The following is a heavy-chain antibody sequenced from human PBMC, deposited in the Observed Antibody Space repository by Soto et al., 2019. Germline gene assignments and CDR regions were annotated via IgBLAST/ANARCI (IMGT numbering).Heavy chain of an antibody. J-gene: IGHJ4*02. V-gene: IGHV3-53*01. CDR1: GFTVSSNY. CDR3: ARVPKLEWLLYFDY. Sequence: GGSLRLSCAASGFTVSSNYMSWVRHAPGKGLEWVSVIYSGGSTYYADSVKGRFTISRDNSKNTLYLQMNSLRAEDTAVYYCARVPKLEWLLYFDYWGQGTLVTVSS. CDR2: IYSGGST. D-gene: IGHD3-3*01.